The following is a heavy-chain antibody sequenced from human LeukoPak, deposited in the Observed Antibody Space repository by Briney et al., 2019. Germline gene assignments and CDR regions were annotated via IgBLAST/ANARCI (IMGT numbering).Heavy chain of an antibody. D-gene: IGHD5-18*01. V-gene: IGHV1-2*02. CDR3: ARERTAMVPPYYYYYMDV. Sequence: ASVKVSCKASGYTFTGYYMHWVRQAPGQGLEWVGWINPNSGGTNYAQKFQGRVTMTRDTSISTAYMELSRLRSDDTAVYYCARERTAMVPPYYYYYMDVWGKGTTVTVSS. J-gene: IGHJ6*03. CDR2: INPNSGGT. CDR1: GYTFTGYY.